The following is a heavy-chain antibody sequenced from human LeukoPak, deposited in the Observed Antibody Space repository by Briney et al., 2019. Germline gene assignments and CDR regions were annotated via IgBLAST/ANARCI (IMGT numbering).Heavy chain of an antibody. CDR3: ARDGDDYSNPGDY. Sequence: GRSLRLSCAASGFTFSNYGMHWVRQAPGMGLEWVAVIWYDGSNKYYADSVKGRFTISRDNSKNTLYLHVNSLRAEDTAVYYCARDGDDYSNPGDYWGQGTLVTVSS. CDR1: GFTFSNYG. CDR2: IWYDGSNK. J-gene: IGHJ4*02. D-gene: IGHD4-11*01. V-gene: IGHV3-33*01.